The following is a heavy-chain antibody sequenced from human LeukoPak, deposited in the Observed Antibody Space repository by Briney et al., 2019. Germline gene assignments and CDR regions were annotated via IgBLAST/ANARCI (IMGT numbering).Heavy chain of an antibody. D-gene: IGHD5-24*01. J-gene: IGHJ4*02. CDR2: IYSGGST. CDR1: GFTVSSNY. V-gene: IGHV3-53*01. Sequence: PGGSLRLSCAASGFTVSSNYMSWVRQAPGKGLEWVSVIYSGGSTYYADSVKGRFTISRDNSKNTLYLQMNSLRAEDTAVYYCARGPRVATIPFDYWGQGTLVSVFS. CDR3: ARGPRVATIPFDY.